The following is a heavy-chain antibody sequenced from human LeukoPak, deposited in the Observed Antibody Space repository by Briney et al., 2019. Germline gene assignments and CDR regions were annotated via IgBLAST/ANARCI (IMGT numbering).Heavy chain of an antibody. J-gene: IGHJ5*02. CDR1: GYTFTSYG. V-gene: IGHV1-18*01. CDR2: ISAYNGNT. Sequence: ASVKVSCKASGYTFTSYGISWVRQAPGQGLEWMGWISAYNGNTNYAQKFQGWVTMTRDTSISTAYMELSRLRSDDTAVYYCAREGYDFWSGYSLPYNWFDPWGQGTLVTVSS. D-gene: IGHD3-3*01. CDR3: AREGYDFWSGYSLPYNWFDP.